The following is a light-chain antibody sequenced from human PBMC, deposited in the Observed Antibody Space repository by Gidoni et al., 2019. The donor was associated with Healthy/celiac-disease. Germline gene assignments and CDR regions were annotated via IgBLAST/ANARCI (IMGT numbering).Light chain of an antibody. Sequence: DIVMTQSPDSLAVSLGERATINCKSSQSVLYSSNNKNYLAWYQQKPGQPPKLLIYWASTRESGVPDRFSGSGSGTDFTLTISSLQAEDVAVYYCQQYYRTPITFXQGTRLEIK. V-gene: IGKV4-1*01. CDR3: QQYYRTPIT. CDR2: WAS. CDR1: QSVLYSSNNKNY. J-gene: IGKJ5*01.